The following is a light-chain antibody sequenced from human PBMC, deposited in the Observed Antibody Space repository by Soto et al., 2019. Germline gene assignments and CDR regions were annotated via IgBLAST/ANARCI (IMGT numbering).Light chain of an antibody. V-gene: IGKV1-5*03. CDR2: KAS. CDR1: QTISSW. Sequence: DIQMPTSPSTLSGSVGESLAITGRASQTISSWLAWYQQNPGKAPKLLIYKASTLKSGVPSRFSGSGSGTDFTLIISSLQPEDFATYYCEQYDSYPITFGQGKRLENK. J-gene: IGKJ5*01. CDR3: EQYDSYPIT.